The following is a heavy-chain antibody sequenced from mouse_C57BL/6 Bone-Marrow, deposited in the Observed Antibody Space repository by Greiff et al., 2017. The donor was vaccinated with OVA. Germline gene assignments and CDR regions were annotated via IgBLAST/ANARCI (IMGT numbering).Heavy chain of an antibody. CDR2: IFPGSGST. V-gene: IGHV1-75*01. Sequence: QVQLQQSGPELVKPGASVKISCKASGYTFTDYYINWVKQRPGQGLEWIGWIFPGSGSTYYNEKFKGKATLTVDKSSSTAYMLRSSLTSEDSAVYFCARATTVVARDWGQGTTLTVSS. CDR3: ARATTVVARD. CDR1: GYTFTDYY. J-gene: IGHJ2*01. D-gene: IGHD1-1*01.